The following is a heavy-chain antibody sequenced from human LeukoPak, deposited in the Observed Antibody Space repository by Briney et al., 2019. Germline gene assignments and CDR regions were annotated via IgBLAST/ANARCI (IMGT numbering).Heavy chain of an antibody. CDR2: ISGDGGST. Sequence: PGGSLRLSCAASGFTFMSYWMRWVRQAPGKGLEWVSLISGDGGSTYYADSVKGRFTISRDNSKNSLYLQMNSLRTEDTALYYCAKDHATILYAFDIWGQGTMVTVSS. J-gene: IGHJ3*02. V-gene: IGHV3-43*02. CDR1: GFTFMSYW. D-gene: IGHD3-3*01. CDR3: AKDHATILYAFDI.